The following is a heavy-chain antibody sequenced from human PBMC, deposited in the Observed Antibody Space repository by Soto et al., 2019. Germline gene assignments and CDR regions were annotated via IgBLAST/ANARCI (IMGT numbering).Heavy chain of an antibody. Sequence: ETLSLTCAVYGGSFSGYYWSWIRQPPGKGLEWIGEINHSGSTNYNPSLKSRVTISVDTSKNQSSLKLSSVTAADTAVYYCASTVVVAATQKGQPWGQGTLVTVSS. CDR2: INHSGST. J-gene: IGHJ5*02. D-gene: IGHD2-15*01. CDR3: ASTVVVAATQKGQP. CDR1: GGSFSGYY. V-gene: IGHV4-34*01.